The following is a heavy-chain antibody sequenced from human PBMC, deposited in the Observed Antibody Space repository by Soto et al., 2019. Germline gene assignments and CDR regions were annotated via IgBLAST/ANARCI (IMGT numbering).Heavy chain of an antibody. V-gene: IGHV3-30-3*01. CDR2: ISYDGSNK. Sequence: GESLKISCAASGFTFSSYAMHWVRQAPGKGLEWVAVISYDGSNKYYADSVKGRFTISRDNSKNTLYLQMNSLRAEDTAVYYCARDFSSIAARYYYYYGMDVWGQGTTVTVSS. CDR3: ARDFSSIAARYYYYYGMDV. J-gene: IGHJ6*02. CDR1: GFTFSSYA. D-gene: IGHD6-6*01.